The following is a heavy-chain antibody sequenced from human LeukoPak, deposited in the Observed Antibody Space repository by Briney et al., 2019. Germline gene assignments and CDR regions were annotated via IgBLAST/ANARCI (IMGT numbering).Heavy chain of an antibody. J-gene: IGHJ4*02. CDR3: TRDIGDFVPDF. V-gene: IGHV4-39*02. D-gene: IGHD2-21*02. CDR2: IHYGGTT. Sequence: SETLSLTCTASGGSIGSGYYWAWIRQPPGKGPEWIGSIHYGGTTHYNPSLQSRVTISADTSKNQFALDLRSVTAADTAVYYCTRDIGDFVPDFWGQGTLVTVSS. CDR1: GGSIGSGYY.